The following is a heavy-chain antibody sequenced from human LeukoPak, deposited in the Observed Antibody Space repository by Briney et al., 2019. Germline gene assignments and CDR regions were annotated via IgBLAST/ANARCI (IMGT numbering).Heavy chain of an antibody. CDR3: ARDSHYDFWSGYYTLGGWFDP. D-gene: IGHD3-3*01. J-gene: IGHJ5*02. V-gene: IGHV4-59*12. CDR1: GDSMSNYF. CDR2: ATDSGST. Sequence: PAETLSLTCTVSGDSMSNYFCTWIRHPPPPGLERIGYATDSGSTNYNPSLTSRVTISIDTSKNQFSLKLSSVTAADTAVYYCARDSHYDFWSGYYTLGGWFDPWGQGTLVTVSS.